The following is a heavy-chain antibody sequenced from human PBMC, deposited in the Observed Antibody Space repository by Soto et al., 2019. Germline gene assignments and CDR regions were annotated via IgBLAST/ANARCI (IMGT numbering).Heavy chain of an antibody. D-gene: IGHD3-22*01. CDR3: ARGLGYYYDSSGYGGWFDP. CDR2: ISWNSGSI. Sequence: EVQLVESGGGLVQPGRSLRLSCAASGFTFDDYAMHWVRQGPGKGLEWVSGISWNSGSIGYADSVKGRFTISRDNAKNSLYLQMNSLRAEDTAVYYCARGLGYYYDSSGYGGWFDPWGQGTLVTVSS. CDR1: GFTFDDYA. V-gene: IGHV3-9*01. J-gene: IGHJ5*02.